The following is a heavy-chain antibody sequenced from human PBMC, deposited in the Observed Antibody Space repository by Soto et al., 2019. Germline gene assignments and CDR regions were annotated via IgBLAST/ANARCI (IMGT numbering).Heavy chain of an antibody. V-gene: IGHV3-23*01. Sequence: EVQLLESGGGLVQPGGSLRLSCAASGFTFSSYAMSWVRQAPGKGLEWVSAISGSGGSTYYADSVKGRFTISRDNSKNTLYLQMNSLRAEDTAVYYCARRRAFLIAVAGSHYFDYWGQGTLVTVSS. J-gene: IGHJ4*02. CDR2: ISGSGGST. D-gene: IGHD6-19*01. CDR3: ARRRAFLIAVAGSHYFDY. CDR1: GFTFSSYA.